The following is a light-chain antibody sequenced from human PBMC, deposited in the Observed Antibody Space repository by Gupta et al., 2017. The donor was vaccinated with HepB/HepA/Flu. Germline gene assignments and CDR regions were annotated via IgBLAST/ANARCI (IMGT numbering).Light chain of an antibody. Sequence: AVVSPDPSLTVSPGGTVTLTCSSSTGDVTSGNYPYWYQQKPGHAPRTLISDTSNLHSGTPDRFSGSNRGGKAALTLSGAQPEDDADYYCFLSDSGFRVFGGGTKLTVL. CDR3: FLSDSGFRV. J-gene: IGLJ3*02. CDR1: TGDVTSGNY. V-gene: IGLV7-46*01. CDR2: DTS.